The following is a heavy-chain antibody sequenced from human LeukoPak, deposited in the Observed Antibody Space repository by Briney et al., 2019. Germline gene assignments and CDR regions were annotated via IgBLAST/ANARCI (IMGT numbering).Heavy chain of an antibody. CDR2: IDWDDDK. Sequence: SGPALVKPTQTLTLTCTFSGFSLSTSGMCVSWIRQPPGKALEWLARIDWDDDKYYSTSLKTRLTISKDTSKNQVVLTMTNMDPVDTATYYCARMSLYSGIVRPFDYWGQGTLVTVSS. CDR3: ARMSLYSGIVRPFDY. D-gene: IGHD3-10*02. V-gene: IGHV2-70*11. CDR1: GFSLSTSGMC. J-gene: IGHJ4*02.